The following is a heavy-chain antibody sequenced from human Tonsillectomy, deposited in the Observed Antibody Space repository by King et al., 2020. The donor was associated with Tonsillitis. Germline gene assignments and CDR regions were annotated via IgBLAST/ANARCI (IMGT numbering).Heavy chain of an antibody. CDR1: GFTFSSYA. J-gene: IGHJ4*02. CDR2: ISYDGSNK. V-gene: IGHV3-30*03. CDR3: ATWDRYYDSSGYSYYFDY. Sequence: VQLVESGGGVVQPGRSLRLSCAASGFTFSSYAMHWVRPAPGKGLEWVAVISYDGSNKYYADSVKGRFTISRDNSKNTLYLQMNSLRAEDTAVYYCATWDRYYDSSGYSYYFDYWGQGTLVTVSS. D-gene: IGHD3-22*01.